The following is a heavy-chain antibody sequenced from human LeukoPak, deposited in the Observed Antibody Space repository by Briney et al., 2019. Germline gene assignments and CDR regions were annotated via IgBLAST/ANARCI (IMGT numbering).Heavy chain of an antibody. CDR3: ARFATHRDYFDY. CDR2: IYYSGST. D-gene: IGHD1-14*01. V-gene: IGHV4-39*01. Sequence: SETLSLTCTVSGGSISSSSYYWGWIRQPPGKGLEWIGSIYYSGSTYYNPSLKSRVTISVDTSKNQFSLKLSSVTAADTAVYYCARFATHRDYFDYWGRGTLVTVSS. J-gene: IGHJ4*02. CDR1: GGSISSSSYY.